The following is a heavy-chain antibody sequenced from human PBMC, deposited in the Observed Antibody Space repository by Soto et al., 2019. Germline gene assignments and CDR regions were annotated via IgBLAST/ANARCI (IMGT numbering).Heavy chain of an antibody. CDR1: GFTFSRYS. CDR2: IKQDGTEK. J-gene: IGHJ3*02. D-gene: IGHD3-16*01. V-gene: IGHV3-7*01. CDR3: ARGETPMITGMDSFDI. Sequence: GGSLRLSCAASGFTFSRYSMNWVRQAPGKGLEWVANIKQDGTEKNYVDSVKGRFTISRDNAKNSLYLQMDSLRAEDTAVYLCARGETPMITGMDSFDIWGQGTLVTVS.